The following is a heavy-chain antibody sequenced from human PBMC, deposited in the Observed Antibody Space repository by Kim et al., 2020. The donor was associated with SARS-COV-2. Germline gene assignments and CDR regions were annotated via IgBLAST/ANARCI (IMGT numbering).Heavy chain of an antibody. D-gene: IGHD5-12*01. Sequence: SETLSLTRTVSGGSISSYYWSWIRQPPGKGLEWIGYIYYSGSTNYNPSLKSRVTISVDTSKNQFSLKLSSVTAADTAVYYCARTRGYSGYDYPFYYYYGMDVWGQGTTVTVSS. V-gene: IGHV4-59*13. CDR3: ARTRGYSGYDYPFYYYYGMDV. CDR1: GGSISSYY. CDR2: IYYSGST. J-gene: IGHJ6*02.